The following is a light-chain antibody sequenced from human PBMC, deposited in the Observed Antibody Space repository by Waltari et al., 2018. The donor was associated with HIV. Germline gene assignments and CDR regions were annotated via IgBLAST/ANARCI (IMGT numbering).Light chain of an antibody. V-gene: IGLV1-44*01. CDR3: AAWDDTLNVYG. Sequence: QSVLTQPPSVSGAPGQRVTISCSGSGSNIRSNFVNWYQQLPVTAPRVLIYNDDQRPSGLPARCSGSKSGTTASLAISGLQSGDEAEYYCAAWDDTLNVYGFGGGTKVTFL. J-gene: IGLJ1*01. CDR2: NDD. CDR1: GSNIRSNF.